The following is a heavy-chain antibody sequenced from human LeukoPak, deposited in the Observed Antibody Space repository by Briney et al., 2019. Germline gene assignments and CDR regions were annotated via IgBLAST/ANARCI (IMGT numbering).Heavy chain of an antibody. CDR2: LGGSGGDT. CDR3: AKERPYSSRYYSFDY. D-gene: IGHD6-19*01. V-gene: IGHV3-23*01. Sequence: PGGSLRLSCAASGFTFSSYAMSWVRQAPGKGLEWVSGLGGSGGDTYYADSVKGRFTISRDNSKHTLYLQMNSLRAEDTAVYYCAKERPYSSRYYSFDYWGQATLVTVSS. CDR1: GFTFSSYA. J-gene: IGHJ4*02.